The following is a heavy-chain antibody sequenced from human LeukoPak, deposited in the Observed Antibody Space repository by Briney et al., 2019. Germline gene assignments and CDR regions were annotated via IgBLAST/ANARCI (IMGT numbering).Heavy chain of an antibody. Sequence: PGGSLRLPCAASGFPYSRYWMRWVRHAPGKGLEWVANIKQDGSEKDDLVSVKGRFTISRDNAKISLYLQMNSVRAEDTAVYYCASMRTAGADEVYYYGMDVWGQGTTVTVSS. J-gene: IGHJ6*02. CDR2: IKQDGSEK. V-gene: IGHV3-7*01. D-gene: IGHD6-13*01. CDR3: ASMRTAGADEVYYYGMDV. CDR1: GFPYSRYW.